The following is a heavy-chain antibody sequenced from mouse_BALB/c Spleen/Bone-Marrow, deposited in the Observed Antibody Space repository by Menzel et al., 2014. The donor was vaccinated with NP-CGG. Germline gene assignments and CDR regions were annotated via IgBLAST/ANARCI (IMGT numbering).Heavy chain of an antibody. J-gene: IGHJ3*01. CDR2: IWAGGST. CDR1: GFSLTSYG. CDR3: ARALDSSGYGFAY. V-gene: IGHV2-9*02. Sequence: QVQLQQPGPGLVAPSQRLSITCTVSGFSLTSYGVHWVRLPPGKGLEWLGVIWAGGSTNYNSALMSRLSISKDNSKSQVFLKMNSLQTDDTAMYYCARALDSSGYGFAYWGQGTLVTVSA. D-gene: IGHD3-2*01.